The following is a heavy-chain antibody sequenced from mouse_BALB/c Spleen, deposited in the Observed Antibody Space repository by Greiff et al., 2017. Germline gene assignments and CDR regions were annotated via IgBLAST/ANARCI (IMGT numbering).Heavy chain of an antibody. V-gene: IGHV5-6-5*01. D-gene: IGHD2-1*01. CDR1: GFTFSSYA. J-gene: IGHJ4*01. Sequence: EVMLVESGGGLVKPGGSLKLSCAASGFTFSSYAMSWVRQTPEKRLEWVASISSGGSTYYPDSVKGRFTISRDNARNILYLQMSSLRSEDTAMYYCARGRGNYYYAMDYWGQGTSVTVSS. CDR2: ISSGGST. CDR3: ARGRGNYYYAMDY.